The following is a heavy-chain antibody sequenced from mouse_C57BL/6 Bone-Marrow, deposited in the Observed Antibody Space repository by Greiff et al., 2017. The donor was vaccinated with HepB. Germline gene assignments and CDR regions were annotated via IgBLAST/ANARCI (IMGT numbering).Heavy chain of an antibody. D-gene: IGHD1-1*01. J-gene: IGHJ4*01. CDR1: GYTFTSYW. V-gene: IGHV1-69*01. Sequence: QVQLQQPGAELVKPGASVKLSCKASGYTFTSYWMHWVKQRPGQGLEWIGEIDPSDSYTNYNQKFKGKSTLTVDKSSSTAYMQLSSLTSEDSAVYYCVYGSSYAMDYWGQGTSVTVSS. CDR3: VYGSSYAMDY. CDR2: IDPSDSYT.